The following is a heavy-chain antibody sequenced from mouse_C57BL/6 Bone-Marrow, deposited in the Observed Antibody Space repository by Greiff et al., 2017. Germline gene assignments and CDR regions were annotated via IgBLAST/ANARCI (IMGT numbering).Heavy chain of an antibody. CDR2: SRNKANDYTT. D-gene: IGHD3-2*02. Sequence: EVKVVESGGGLVQSGRSLRLSCATSGFTFSDFYMEWVRQAPGKGLEWIAASRNKANDYTTEYSASVKGRFIVSRDTSQSILYLQMNALRAEDTAIYYCATGSSGTAWFAYWGQGTLVTVSA. V-gene: IGHV7-1*01. CDR3: ATGSSGTAWFAY. CDR1: GFTFSDFY. J-gene: IGHJ3*01.